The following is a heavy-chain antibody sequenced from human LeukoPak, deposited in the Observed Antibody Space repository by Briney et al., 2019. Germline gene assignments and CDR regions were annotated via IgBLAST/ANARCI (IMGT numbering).Heavy chain of an antibody. CDR1: GYSFTSYW. CDR2: IYPGDSDT. D-gene: IGHD1-26*01. J-gene: IGHJ4*02. CDR3: ARLIVGATRNFDY. Sequence: GESLQISCKGSGYSFTSYWIGWVRQLAGKGLEWMGIIYPGDSDTRYSPSFQGQVTISADKSISTAYLQWSSLKASDTAMYYCARLIVGATRNFDYWGQGTLVTVSS. V-gene: IGHV5-51*01.